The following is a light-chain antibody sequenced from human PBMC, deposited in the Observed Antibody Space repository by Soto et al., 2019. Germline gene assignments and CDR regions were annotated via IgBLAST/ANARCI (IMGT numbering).Light chain of an antibody. J-gene: IGLJ1*01. V-gene: IGLV4-69*01. Sequence: QPVLTQSPSASASLGASVKLTCTLSSGHSSYAIAWHQQQPEKGPRYLMKLNSDGSHSKGDGIPDRFSGSSSGAERYLTISSLQSEDEADYYCQTWGTGIYVFGTGXK. CDR1: SGHSSYA. CDR2: LNSDGSH. CDR3: QTWGTGIYV.